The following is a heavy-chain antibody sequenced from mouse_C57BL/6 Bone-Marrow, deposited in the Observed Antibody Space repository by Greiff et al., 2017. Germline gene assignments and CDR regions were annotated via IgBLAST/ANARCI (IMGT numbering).Heavy chain of an antibody. D-gene: IGHD2-1*01. CDR3: ARGNLFDY. CDR1: GYTFTSYW. CDR2: IYPGSGNT. Sequence: QVHVKQSGAELVKPGASVKMSCKASGYTFTSYWITWVKQRPGQGLEWIGDIYPGSGNTNYNDKFKSKATLTVDTSSNTAYMQLSSLTAEDSAVYYCARGNLFDYWGQGTTLTVSS. V-gene: IGHV1-55*01. J-gene: IGHJ2*01.